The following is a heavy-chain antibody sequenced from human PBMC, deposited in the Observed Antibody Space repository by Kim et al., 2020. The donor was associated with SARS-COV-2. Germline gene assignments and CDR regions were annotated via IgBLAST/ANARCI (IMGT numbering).Heavy chain of an antibody. V-gene: IGHV3-30-3*01. J-gene: IGHJ6*02. CDR1: GFTFSRYA. CDR3: ARDVGWSGYSIAYYYYGMDV. Sequence: GGSLRLSCAVSGFTFSRYAMHWVRQAPGKGLEWVAVISYDGSNKYYADSVKGRFTISRDNSKNTLYLQMNSLRAADTAVYYCARDVGWSGYSIAYYYYGMDVWGQGTTVTVSS. CDR2: ISYDGSNK. D-gene: IGHD3-3*01.